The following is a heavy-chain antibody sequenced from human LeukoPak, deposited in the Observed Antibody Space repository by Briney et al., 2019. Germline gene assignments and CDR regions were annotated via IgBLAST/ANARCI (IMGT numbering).Heavy chain of an antibody. Sequence: SETLSLTCTVSGGSISSYYWSRIRQPPGKGLEWIGYIYYSGSTNYNPSLKSRVTISVDTSKNQFSLKLSSVTAADTAVYYCARAEQWLGLDYWGQGTLDTVSS. CDR1: GGSISSYY. CDR3: ARAEQWLGLDY. V-gene: IGHV4-59*01. CDR2: IYYSGST. D-gene: IGHD6-19*01. J-gene: IGHJ4*02.